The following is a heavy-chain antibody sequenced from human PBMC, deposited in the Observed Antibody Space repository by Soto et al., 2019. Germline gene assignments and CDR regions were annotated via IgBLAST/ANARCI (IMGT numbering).Heavy chain of an antibody. CDR1: NGSMTSSLW. D-gene: IGHD5-12*01. CDR2: VAQSGYT. CDR3: ARHRYGSYDLDS. Sequence: SETLSLTCTVSNGSMTSSLWWSWVRQSPGKGLEWIGEVAQSGYTSYNPSLKSRLTISQDRSRNQFSLRLTSVAAADTPVYYCARHRYGSYDLDSWSQGTLDTDSS. V-gene: IGHV4-4*02. J-gene: IGHJ1*01.